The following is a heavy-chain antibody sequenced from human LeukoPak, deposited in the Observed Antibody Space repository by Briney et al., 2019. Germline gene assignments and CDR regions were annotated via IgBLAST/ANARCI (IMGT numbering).Heavy chain of an antibody. Sequence: SETLSLTCTVSGGSISSGGYYWSWIRQHPGKGLEWIGYIYYSGSTYYNPSLKSRVTMSVDTSKNQLSLKLSSVTAADTAVYYCARDKDYGGNYFDYWGQGTLVTVSS. CDR3: ARDKDYGGNYFDY. D-gene: IGHD4-23*01. V-gene: IGHV4-31*03. CDR1: GGSISSGGYY. CDR2: IYYSGST. J-gene: IGHJ4*02.